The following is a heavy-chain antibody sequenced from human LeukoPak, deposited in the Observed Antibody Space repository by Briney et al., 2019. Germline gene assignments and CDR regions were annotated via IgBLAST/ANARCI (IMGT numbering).Heavy chain of an antibody. CDR3: ARGHYGMDV. Sequence: PGGSLRLSCAASGFTFNVYWMYWVRQVPGKGLVWVSRTTSDGSTTTYADSVKGRFTSSRDNAKNTLYLQMNSLRAEDTAVYFCARGHYGMDVWGQVTTVTVSS. V-gene: IGHV3-74*03. J-gene: IGHJ6*02. CDR1: GFTFNVYW. CDR2: TTSDGSTT.